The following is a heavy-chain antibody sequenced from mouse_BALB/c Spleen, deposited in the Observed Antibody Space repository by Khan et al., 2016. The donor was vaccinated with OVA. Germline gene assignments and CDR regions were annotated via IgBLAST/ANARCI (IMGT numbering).Heavy chain of an antibody. J-gene: IGHJ4*01. CDR1: GYIFTSYW. CDR3: AMEKYGNYWRGMDY. CDR2: ISPGTGST. Sequence: QVRLQQSGTELVRPGASVKLSCKTSGYIFTSYWIHWVKQRSGQGLEWFARISPGTGSTYYNEKFKGKATLTADKSSSTAYMQLSSLKSEDCAVDFGAMEKYGNYWRGMDYWGQGNSGTVPP. D-gene: IGHD2-10*02. V-gene: IGHV1S132*01.